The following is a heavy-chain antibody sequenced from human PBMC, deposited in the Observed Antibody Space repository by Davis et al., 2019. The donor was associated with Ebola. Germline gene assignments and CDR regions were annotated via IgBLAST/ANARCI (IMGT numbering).Heavy chain of an antibody. J-gene: IGHJ4*02. CDR3: ARLPTGEL. CDR2: TYSGGST. Sequence: GESLKISCAGSGFIFTSVYMSWVRQAPGKGLEWVSVTYSGGSTYYADSVEGRFTISRDNSKNIVYLQMSSLRPEDTAVYYCARLPTGELWGQGTLVTVSS. D-gene: IGHD7-27*01. V-gene: IGHV3-53*05. CDR1: GFIFTSVY.